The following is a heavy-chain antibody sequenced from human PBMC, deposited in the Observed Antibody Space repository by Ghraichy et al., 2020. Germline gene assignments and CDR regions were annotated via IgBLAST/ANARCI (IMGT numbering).Heavy chain of an antibody. Sequence: ETLSLTCIVSGGSIISNSYYWGWIRQPPGKGLEWVGSIYHSGGTYYNPSLKSRVTISVDTSKNQFSLTLSSVTVADTAVYYCARLGIATVGNDLWGQGSLVTVSS. CDR1: GGSIISNSYY. CDR2: IYHSGGT. D-gene: IGHD6-13*01. V-gene: IGHV4-39*01. J-gene: IGHJ5*02. CDR3: ARLGIATVGNDL.